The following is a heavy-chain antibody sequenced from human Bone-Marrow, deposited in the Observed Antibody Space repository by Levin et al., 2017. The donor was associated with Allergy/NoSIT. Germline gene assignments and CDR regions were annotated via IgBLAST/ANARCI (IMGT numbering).Heavy chain of an antibody. V-gene: IGHV3-23*01. D-gene: IGHD4-17*01. Sequence: SCTISGFIFADYPMNWVRQAPGRGLEWVSSLDGSSGKTHYADAVKGRFTISREYSKNTLFLQMNSLRVEDTARYYCAKAGTTVMLDYSYLDVWGEGTAVTVSS. CDR3: AKAGTTVMLDYSYLDV. CDR1: GFIFADYP. J-gene: IGHJ6*03. CDR2: LDGSSGKT.